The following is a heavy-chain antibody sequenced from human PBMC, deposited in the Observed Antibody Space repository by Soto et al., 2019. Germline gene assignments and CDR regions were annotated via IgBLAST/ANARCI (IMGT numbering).Heavy chain of an antibody. Sequence: GGSLRLSCAASGFTFSSYEMNWVRQAPGKGLEWVSYISSSGSTIYYADSVKGRFTISRDNAKNSLYLQMNSLRAEDTAFYYCARAPFGAAHWYFDLWGRGTLVTVSS. D-gene: IGHD3-16*01. CDR3: ARAPFGAAHWYFDL. V-gene: IGHV3-48*03. CDR1: GFTFSSYE. J-gene: IGHJ2*01. CDR2: ISSSGSTI.